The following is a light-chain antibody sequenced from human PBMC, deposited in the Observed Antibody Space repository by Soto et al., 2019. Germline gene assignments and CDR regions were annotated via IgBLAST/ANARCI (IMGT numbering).Light chain of an antibody. J-gene: IGKJ4*01. CDR1: QGLGTN. Sequence: EVVWTQNKGTLSLSPGERATLSCRASQGLGTNLAWYQQRPGQAPRLLIYAASTRATGVPARFSGSGSETEFTLTITTLQSEDFAVYYCQQYNHWPLSFGVGSMVDVK. V-gene: IGKV3-15*01. CDR3: QQYNHWPLS. CDR2: AAS.